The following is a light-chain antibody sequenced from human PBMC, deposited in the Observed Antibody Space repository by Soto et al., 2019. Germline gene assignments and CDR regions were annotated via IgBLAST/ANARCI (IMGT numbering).Light chain of an antibody. CDR2: GAS. V-gene: IGKV3-15*01. Sequence: IVMTQSPATLSVSSGERATLSCRASQSVSSDLAWYQQKPGQAPRLLIYGASTRATAIPARFSGSGSGTEFTLTISSLQSEDFAVYDCQQYNKWPRTFGQGTKV. J-gene: IGKJ1*01. CDR1: QSVSSD. CDR3: QQYNKWPRT.